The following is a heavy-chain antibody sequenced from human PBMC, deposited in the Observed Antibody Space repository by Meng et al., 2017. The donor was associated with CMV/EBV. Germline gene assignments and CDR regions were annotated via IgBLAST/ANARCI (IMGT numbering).Heavy chain of an antibody. Sequence: TGYYMHWERQAAGQGLEWMGWINANSGGTKYAQKFQGRVTMTRDTSISTAYMELSRLRSDDTAVYYCARVALRHDFWSGYYSSYYFDYWGQGTLVTVSS. J-gene: IGHJ4*02. CDR3: ARVALRHDFWSGYYSSYYFDY. D-gene: IGHD3-3*01. V-gene: IGHV1-2*02. CDR1: TGYY. CDR2: INANSGGT.